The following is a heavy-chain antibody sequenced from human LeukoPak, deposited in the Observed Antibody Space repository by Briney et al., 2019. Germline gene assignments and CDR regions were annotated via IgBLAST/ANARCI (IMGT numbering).Heavy chain of an antibody. V-gene: IGHV3-7*04. CDR2: INQDGSKE. J-gene: IGHJ4*02. Sequence: GGSLRLSCTASGFIFSNYWMTWVRQAPGKGLEWVAQINQDGSKEYYIDSVKARFSISRDKARNSLSLQMNSLRAEDTAVYYCVRGGGVSGYDLLDYWGRGTLVTVSS. D-gene: IGHD5-12*01. CDR1: GFIFSNYW. CDR3: VRGGGVSGYDLLDY.